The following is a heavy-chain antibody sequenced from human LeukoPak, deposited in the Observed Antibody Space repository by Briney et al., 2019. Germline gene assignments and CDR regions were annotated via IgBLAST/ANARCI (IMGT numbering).Heavy chain of an antibody. J-gene: IGHJ4*02. CDR2: MSNDGSYT. CDR1: GFTFSAYW. Sequence: AGSLRLSGVGYGFTFSAYWMGWVSQAPGQGLEYVSHMSNDGSYTVYADSVKGRFTISRENAKNTVYLQMNSLRAEDTAVYYCAPDNWGSFDYWGQVVLITVSS. D-gene: IGHD7-27*01. V-gene: IGHV3-74*01. CDR3: APDNWGSFDY.